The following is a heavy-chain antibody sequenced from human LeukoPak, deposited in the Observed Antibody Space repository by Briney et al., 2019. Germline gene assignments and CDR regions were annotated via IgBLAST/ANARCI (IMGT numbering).Heavy chain of an antibody. CDR1: GFPFRSSW. CDR2: TNSDGSDT. D-gene: IGHD6-6*01. CDR3: ARVSGIAARGDLRNDY. J-gene: IGHJ4*02. Sequence: PGGSLRLPWAASGFPFRSSWMHWVRQAPGKGLVLVSRTNSDGSDTRYADSVKGRFTISRDNAKNTLYLQMNSLRAEDTAVYYCARVSGIAARGDLRNDYWGQGTLVTVSS. V-gene: IGHV3-74*01.